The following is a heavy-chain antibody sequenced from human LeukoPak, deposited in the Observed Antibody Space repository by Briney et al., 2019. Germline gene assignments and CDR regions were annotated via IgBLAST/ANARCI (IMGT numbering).Heavy chain of an antibody. CDR2: ISAYNGNT. CDR3: ARDSSPDYYGSGSYNKRPEYYYYGMDV. J-gene: IGHJ6*02. D-gene: IGHD3-10*01. Sequence: GGSVKVSCKASGYTFTSDGISWVRQAPGQGLEWMGWISAYNGNTNYAQKLWGRATMTTDTSKSTAYMELRSLRSDDTAVYYCARDSSPDYYGSGSYNKRPEYYYYGMDVWGQGTTVTVSS. V-gene: IGHV1-18*01. CDR1: GYTFTSDG.